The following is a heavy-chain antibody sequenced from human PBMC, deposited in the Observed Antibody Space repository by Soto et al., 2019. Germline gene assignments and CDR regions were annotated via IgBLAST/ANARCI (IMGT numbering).Heavy chain of an antibody. J-gene: IGHJ6*02. CDR2: IYYSGST. CDR3: ARRGGVVAATYYYYYGMDV. V-gene: IGHV4-31*03. CDR1: GGSISSGGYY. D-gene: IGHD2-15*01. Sequence: QVQLQESGPGLVKPSQTLSLTCTVSGGSISSGGYYWSWIRQHPGKGLEWIGYIYYSGSTYYNPSLKSRVTISVDTSKKQFSRELSSVTAADTAVYYWARRGGVVAATYYYYYGMDVWGQGTTVTVSS.